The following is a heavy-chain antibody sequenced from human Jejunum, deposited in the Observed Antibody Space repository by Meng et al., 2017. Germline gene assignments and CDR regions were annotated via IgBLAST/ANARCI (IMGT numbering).Heavy chain of an antibody. Sequence: VQLVESGGGLAPPGGSLILSCAASGFTLSSSSMSWVRQAPGKGLEWVSVITAGGTTYYADSVKGRFTISRDTSKNTVYLQMNSLRAEDTAVYYCAKLVRYWGQGTLVTVSS. J-gene: IGHJ4*02. CDR2: ITAGGTT. CDR1: GFTLSSSS. CDR3: AKLVRY. V-gene: IGHV3-23*04.